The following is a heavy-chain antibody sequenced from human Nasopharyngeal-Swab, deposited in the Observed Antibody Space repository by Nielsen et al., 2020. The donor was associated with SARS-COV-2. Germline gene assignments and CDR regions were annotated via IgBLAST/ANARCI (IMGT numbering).Heavy chain of an antibody. CDR1: GYSFTSYW. CDR3: ARARDIVVVPAAITPDAFDI. CDR2: IDPSDSYT. D-gene: IGHD2-2*01. J-gene: IGHJ3*02. V-gene: IGHV5-10-1*01. Sequence: KVSCQGSGYSFTSYWISWVRQMPGKGLEWMGRIDPSDSYTNYSPSFQGHVTISADKSISTAYLQWSSLKASDTAMYYCARARDIVVVPAAITPDAFDIWGQGTMVTVSS.